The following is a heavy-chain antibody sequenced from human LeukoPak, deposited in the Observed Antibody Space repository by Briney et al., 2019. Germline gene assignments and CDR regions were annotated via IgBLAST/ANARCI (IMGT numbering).Heavy chain of an antibody. CDR3: ARAYSGTYRVGDY. CDR1: GFSFSTYW. J-gene: IGHJ4*02. D-gene: IGHD1-26*01. Sequence: GGSLRLSCVASGFSFSTYWMSWVHQAPGKGLEWVANIKPDGSEKSYGDSVKGRFTTSRDNAKNSLYLQMNSLGAEDTAVYYCARAYSGTYRVGDYWGQGTLVTVSS. V-gene: IGHV3-7*01. CDR2: IKPDGSEK.